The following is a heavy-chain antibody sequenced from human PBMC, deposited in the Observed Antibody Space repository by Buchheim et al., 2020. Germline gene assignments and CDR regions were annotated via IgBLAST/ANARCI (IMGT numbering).Heavy chain of an antibody. Sequence: QVQLQQWGAGLLKPSETLSLTCAVYGGSFSGYYWSWIRQPPGKGLEWIGEINHSGSTNYNPSLKSRVTISVDTSKNQFSLKLSSVTAADTAVYYCARLLKQQLVPFRYYYGMDVWGQGTT. D-gene: IGHD6-13*01. V-gene: IGHV4-34*01. CDR3: ARLLKQQLVPFRYYYGMDV. J-gene: IGHJ6*02. CDR2: INHSGST. CDR1: GGSFSGYY.